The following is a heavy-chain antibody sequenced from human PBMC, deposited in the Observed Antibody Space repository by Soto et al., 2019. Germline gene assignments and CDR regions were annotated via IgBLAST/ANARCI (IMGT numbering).Heavy chain of an antibody. Sequence: QVQLQESGPGLVKPSETLSLTCTVSGGSISSHYWNWLRQPPGKGLEWIGCVYNSGSTIYNPSLESRVTISVDTSKNQFSLSLSSVTAADAAVYYCAKRTISDSTTGHYNWLGPWGQGTLVTVSS. CDR2: VYNSGST. V-gene: IGHV4-59*08. J-gene: IGHJ5*02. D-gene: IGHD3-22*01. CDR3: AKRTISDSTTGHYNWLGP. CDR1: GGSISSHY.